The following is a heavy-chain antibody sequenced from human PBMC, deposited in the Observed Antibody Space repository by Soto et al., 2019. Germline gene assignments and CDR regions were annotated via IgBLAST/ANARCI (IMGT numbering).Heavy chain of an antibody. V-gene: IGHV1-2*02. D-gene: IGHD2-15*01. CDR1: GYVFPDYY. CDR2: FNPKTGGA. CDR3: SRASAAATSWFVY. Sequence: ASLNRYWKSSGYVFPDYYIHWVLQDPGQGLEWMGWFNPKTGGANSAQKFQGRVTMTRDTSITTVYLELSSLTSDDTAVYFCSRASAAATSWFVYWGQGSLVTVSS. J-gene: IGHJ4*02.